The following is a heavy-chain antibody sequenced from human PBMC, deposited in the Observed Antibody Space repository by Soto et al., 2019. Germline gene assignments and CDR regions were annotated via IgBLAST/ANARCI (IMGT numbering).Heavy chain of an antibody. D-gene: IGHD2-2*01. Sequence: GASVKVSCKASGYTFTSYYMHWVRQAPGQGLEWMGIINPSGGSTSYAQKFQGRVTMTRDTSTSTVYMELSSLRSEDTAVYYCARGPLPGDYCSSTSCVDAMFPSPWFDPWGQGTLLTVSS. CDR2: INPSGGST. CDR1: GYTFTSYY. V-gene: IGHV1-46*01. J-gene: IGHJ5*02. CDR3: ARGPLPGDYCSSTSCVDAMFPSPWFDP.